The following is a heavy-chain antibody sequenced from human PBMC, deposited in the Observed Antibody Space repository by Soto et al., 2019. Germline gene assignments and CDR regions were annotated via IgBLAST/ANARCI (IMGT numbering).Heavy chain of an antibody. Sequence: GGSLRLSCAASGFTFSGYWMSWARQAPGKGLEWVANIKQDGSENYLVDSVKGRFTISRDNAKNSLYLQMNSLKTDDTAVYYCAIRGRRSGNYADAFXIWGQGKMVTVS. CDR2: IKQDGSEN. J-gene: IGHJ3*02. CDR3: AIRGRRSGNYADAFXI. V-gene: IGHV3-7*03. D-gene: IGHD1-26*01. CDR1: GFTFSGYW.